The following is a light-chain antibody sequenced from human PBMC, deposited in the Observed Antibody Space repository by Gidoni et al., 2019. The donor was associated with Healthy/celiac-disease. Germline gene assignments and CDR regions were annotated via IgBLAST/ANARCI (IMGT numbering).Light chain of an antibody. Sequence: DIQTTQSPSSLSASVGDRVTITCQASQYISNYLNWYQQKPGKAPKLLIYDASNLETGVPSRFSGSGSGTDFTFTISSLQPEDIATYYCQQYDNIPLTFGGGTKVEIK. CDR2: DAS. CDR1: QYISNY. CDR3: QQYDNIPLT. V-gene: IGKV1-33*01. J-gene: IGKJ4*01.